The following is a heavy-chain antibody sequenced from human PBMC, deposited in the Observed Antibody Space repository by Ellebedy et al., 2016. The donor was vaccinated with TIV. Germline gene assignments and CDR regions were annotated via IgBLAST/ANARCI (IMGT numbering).Heavy chain of an antibody. CDR3: ARNHYDFLTAYAHPPNY. D-gene: IGHD3-9*01. V-gene: IGHV7-4-1*02. Sequence: AASVKVSCKASGYTFTSYAMNWVRQAPGRGLEWMGWINTNTGNPTYAQAFTGRFVVSLDTSVSTAYLQISSLKAEDTAVYYCARNHYDFLTAYAHPPNYWGQGTLVTVSS. CDR1: GYTFTSYA. CDR2: INTNTGNP. J-gene: IGHJ4*02.